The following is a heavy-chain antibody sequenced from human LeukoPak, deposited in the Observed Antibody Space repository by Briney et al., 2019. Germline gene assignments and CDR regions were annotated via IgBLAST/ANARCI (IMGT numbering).Heavy chain of an antibody. D-gene: IGHD4-17*01. CDR2: IYHSGST. V-gene: IGHV4-30-2*05. Sequence: SETLSLTCAVSGGSISSGGYSWSWIRQPPGKGLEWIGYIYHSGSTYYNPSLKSRVTISLDTSKNQFSLKLSSVTAADTAVYYCARVTTVTTSFHFDYWGQGTLVTVSS. CDR1: GGSISSGGYS. J-gene: IGHJ4*02. CDR3: ARVTTVTTSFHFDY.